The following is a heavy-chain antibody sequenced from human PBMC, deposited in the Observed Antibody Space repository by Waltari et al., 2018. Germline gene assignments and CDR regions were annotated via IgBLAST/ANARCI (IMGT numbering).Heavy chain of an antibody. J-gene: IGHJ4*02. V-gene: IGHV4-4*08. CDR1: GASLGTIY. Sequence: QVQLRESGPGLVKSSETLSLTCSVSGASLGTIYWSWIRQSPGKGLEWIGYVQSSGSTDYNPSFRGRVTMSADASKNQFSLRLRSVTAADTAVYYCARGMSSVWYGPFDYWGQGTLVTVSS. CDR3: ARGMSSVWYGPFDY. CDR2: VQSSGST. D-gene: IGHD6-19*01.